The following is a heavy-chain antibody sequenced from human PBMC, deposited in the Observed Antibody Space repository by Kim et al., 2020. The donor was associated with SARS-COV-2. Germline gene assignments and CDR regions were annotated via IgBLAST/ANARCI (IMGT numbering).Heavy chain of an antibody. D-gene: IGHD3-10*01. J-gene: IGHJ5*02. Sequence: SETLSLTCAVYGGSFSGYYWSWIRQPPGKGLEWIGEINHSGSTNYNPSLKSRVTISVDTSKNQFSLKLSSVTAADTAVYYCARGLVLLLFGAYHNWFDPWGPGTLVTVSS. V-gene: IGHV4-34*01. CDR2: INHSGST. CDR1: GGSFSGYY. CDR3: ARGLVLLLFGAYHNWFDP.